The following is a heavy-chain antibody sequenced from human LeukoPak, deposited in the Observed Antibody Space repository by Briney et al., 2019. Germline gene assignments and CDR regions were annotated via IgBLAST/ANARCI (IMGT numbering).Heavy chain of an antibody. CDR2: ISSSSSYI. Sequence: GGSLRLSCAASGFTFSSYSMNWVRQAPGKGLEWVSSISSSSSYIYYADSVKGRFTISRDNAKNSLYLQMNSLRAEDTAVYYCATRYDYYYHMDVWGKGTTVTVSS. J-gene: IGHJ6*03. V-gene: IGHV3-21*01. CDR1: GFTFSSYS. CDR3: ATRYDYYYHMDV.